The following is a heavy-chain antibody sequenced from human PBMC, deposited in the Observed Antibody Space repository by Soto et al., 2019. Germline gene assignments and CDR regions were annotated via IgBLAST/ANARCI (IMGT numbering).Heavy chain of an antibody. CDR1: GGSISSGGYY. CDR3: ARDMGGHELRGWFDP. V-gene: IGHV4-31*03. D-gene: IGHD1-26*01. Sequence: QVQLQESGPGLVTPSQTLSLTCTVSGGSISSGGYYWSWIRQHPGKGMEWIGYIYYSGSTYYNPSLKSRVTISVDTSKNQFSLKLSSVTAADTAVYYCARDMGGHELRGWFDPWGQGTLVTVSS. J-gene: IGHJ5*02. CDR2: IYYSGST.